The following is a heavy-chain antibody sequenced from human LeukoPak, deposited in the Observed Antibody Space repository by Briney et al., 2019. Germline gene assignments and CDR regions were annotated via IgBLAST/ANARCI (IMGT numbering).Heavy chain of an antibody. V-gene: IGHV3-74*01. Sequence: GGSLRLSCAAFGSSSRANWMHWVPQAPGKGLLWVSRINPDVTDTTYADSMKGRFTISRDNAKNTLYLQMSSLRAEDTSVYYCARDYDTFDFRGQGTLVTVSS. CDR3: ARDYDTFDF. D-gene: IGHD3-9*01. CDR1: GSSSRANW. CDR2: INPDVTDT. J-gene: IGHJ4*02.